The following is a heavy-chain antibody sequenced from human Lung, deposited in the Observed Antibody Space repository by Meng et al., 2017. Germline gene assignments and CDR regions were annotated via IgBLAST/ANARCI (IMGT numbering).Heavy chain of an antibody. CDR3: ARGPTTMAHDFDY. D-gene: IGHD4-11*01. CDR2: INHSGST. CDR1: GGSFSDYY. Sequence: LRQGGAGLLKPSETLSHACVVSGGSFSDYYWSWTRQPPGKGLEWIGEINHSGSTNYNPSLESRATISVDTSQNNLSLKLSSVTAADSAVYYCARGPTTMAHDFDYWGQGTLVTVSS. V-gene: IGHV4-34*01. J-gene: IGHJ4*02.